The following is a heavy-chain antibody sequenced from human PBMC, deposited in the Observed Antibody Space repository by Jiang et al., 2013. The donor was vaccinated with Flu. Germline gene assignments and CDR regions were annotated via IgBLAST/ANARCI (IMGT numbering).Heavy chain of an antibody. Sequence: VQLVESGAEVKKPGASVKVSCKASGYTFTSYYMHWVRQAPGQGLEWMGIINPSGGSTSYAQKFQGRVTMTRDTSTSTVYMELSSLRSEDTAVYYCARVVETRYYDILTGSYYFDYWGQGTLVTVSS. V-gene: IGHV1-46*03. J-gene: IGHJ4*02. CDR1: GYTFTSYY. D-gene: IGHD3-9*01. CDR2: INPSGGST. CDR3: ARVVETRYYDILTGSYYFDY.